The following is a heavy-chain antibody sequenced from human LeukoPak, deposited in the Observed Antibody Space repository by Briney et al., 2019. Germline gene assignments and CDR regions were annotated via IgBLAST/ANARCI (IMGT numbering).Heavy chain of an antibody. CDR1: GCSISSGDYY. Sequence: PSQTLSLTCTVSGCSISSGDYYWSWIRQPPGKGLEWIGYIYYSGSTYYNPSLKSRVTISVDTSKNQFSLKLSSVTAADTAVYYCARDPITMVRGTSDYWGQGTLVTVSS. CDR3: ARDPITMVRGTSDY. V-gene: IGHV4-30-4*01. CDR2: IYYSGST. D-gene: IGHD3-10*01. J-gene: IGHJ4*02.